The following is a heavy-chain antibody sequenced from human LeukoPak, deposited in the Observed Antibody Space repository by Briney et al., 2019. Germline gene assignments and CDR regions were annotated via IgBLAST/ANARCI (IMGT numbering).Heavy chain of an antibody. CDR3: ATYSSLNRREFQF. CDR2: IKTDGSEK. V-gene: IGHV3-7*01. CDR1: GLTFTNAW. D-gene: IGHD3-22*01. J-gene: IGHJ1*01. Sequence: PGGSLRLSCATPGLTFTNAWMSWFCQAPGKGLQWVANIKTDGSEKYYVDSVKGRFTISRDNAKNSLYLQMNSLRAEDTAVYYCATYSSLNRREFQFWGQGTLLTVSS.